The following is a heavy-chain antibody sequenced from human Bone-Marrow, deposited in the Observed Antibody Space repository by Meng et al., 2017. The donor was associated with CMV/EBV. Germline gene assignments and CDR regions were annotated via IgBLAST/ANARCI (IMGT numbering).Heavy chain of an antibody. Sequence: GESLKISCAASGFTFSSYSMNWVRQAPGKGLEWVSSISSSSSYIYYADSVKGRFTISRDNAKNSLYLQMNSLRAEDTAVYYCARADRYCSSTSCYFRHWVQGPLVPVSS. V-gene: IGHV3-21*01. CDR2: ISSSSSYI. CDR1: GFTFSSYS. CDR3: ARADRYCSSTSCYFRH. J-gene: IGHJ1*01. D-gene: IGHD2-2*01.